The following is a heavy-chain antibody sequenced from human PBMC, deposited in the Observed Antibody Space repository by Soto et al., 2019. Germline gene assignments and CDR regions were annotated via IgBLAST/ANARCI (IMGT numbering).Heavy chain of an antibody. CDR3: ARGKQKLVGYYGMDV. CDR1: GYTFTSYD. Sequence: SVKVSCKASGYTFTSYDINWVRQATGQGLEWMGWMNPNSGNTGYAQKFQGRVTMTRNTSISTAYMELSSLRSEDTAVYYCARGKQKLVGYYGMDVWGQGTTVTVSS. J-gene: IGHJ6*02. CDR2: MNPNSGNT. D-gene: IGHD6-13*01. V-gene: IGHV1-8*01.